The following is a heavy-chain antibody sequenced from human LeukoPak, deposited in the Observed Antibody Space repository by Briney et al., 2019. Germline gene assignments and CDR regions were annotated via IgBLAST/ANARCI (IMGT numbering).Heavy chain of an antibody. Sequence: PGGSLRLSCAASGFTFSSYGMHWVRQAPGKGLEWVAFIRYDGSNKYYADSVKGRFTISRDNSKNTLYLQMNSLRAEDTAVYYCAKEGLSSWSLGYWGPGTLVTVSS. D-gene: IGHD6-13*01. CDR3: AKEGLSSWSLGY. J-gene: IGHJ4*02. CDR1: GFTFSSYG. CDR2: IRYDGSNK. V-gene: IGHV3-30*02.